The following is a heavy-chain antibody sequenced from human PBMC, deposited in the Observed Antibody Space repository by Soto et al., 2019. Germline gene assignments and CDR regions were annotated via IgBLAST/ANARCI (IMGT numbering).Heavy chain of an antibody. V-gene: IGHV1-8*01. CDR1: GDAFTSYD. J-gene: IGHJ3*02. CDR2: MNPNSGNT. D-gene: IGHD3-3*01. CDR3: ARATAYYDFWSGYHDDAFDI. Sequence: GASVKVSWKASGDAFTSYDRSWVRQATGQGLEWMGWMNPNSGNTGHAQKFQGRVTMTRNTSISTAYMELSSLRSEDTAVYYCARATAYYDFWSGYHDDAFDIWGQGTMVTVSS.